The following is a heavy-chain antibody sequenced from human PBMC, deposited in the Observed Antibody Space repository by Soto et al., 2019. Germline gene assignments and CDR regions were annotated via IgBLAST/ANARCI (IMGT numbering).Heavy chain of an antibody. CDR1: GFTPGSYR. D-gene: IGHD3-22*01. V-gene: IGHV3-48*02. CDR2: IISSSSTI. CDR3: ARGNYYDSSGYLHFDY. Sequence: EVQLVESGGGLVQPGGSLKLSCAASGFTPGSYRMNWVRQAPGGGREWVSYIISSSSTIHYADSGKGRFTTSRDNAKNSLYLQMNSLRDEDTAVYYCARGNYYDSSGYLHFDYWGQGTLVTVSS. J-gene: IGHJ4*02.